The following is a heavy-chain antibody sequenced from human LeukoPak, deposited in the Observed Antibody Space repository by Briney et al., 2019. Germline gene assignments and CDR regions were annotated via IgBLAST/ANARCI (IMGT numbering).Heavy chain of an antibody. Sequence: PSQTLSLTCTVSGGSISSGSYYRSWIRQPPGKGLEWIGYIYYSGSTNYNPSLKSRVTISVDTSKNQFSLKLSSVTAADTAVYYCARGLLDGYTHPAAFDIWGQGTMVTVSS. CDR3: ARGLLDGYTHPAAFDI. J-gene: IGHJ3*02. CDR2: IYYSGST. V-gene: IGHV4-61*01. D-gene: IGHD5-24*01. CDR1: GGSISSGSYY.